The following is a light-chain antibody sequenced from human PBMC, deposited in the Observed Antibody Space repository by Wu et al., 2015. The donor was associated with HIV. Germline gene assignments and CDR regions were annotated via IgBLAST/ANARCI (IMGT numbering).Light chain of an antibody. V-gene: IGKV3-11*01. J-gene: IGKJ2*01. Sequence: EIVLTQSPATLSLSPGETATLSCRASQNVYTFLAWYQHKAGRPPRLLIYDASNRATGIPARFSGSGSGTDFTLTISSLESEDFAVYYCQQRSHWLVTFGQGTKL. CDR2: DAS. CDR1: QNVYTF. CDR3: QQRSHWLVT.